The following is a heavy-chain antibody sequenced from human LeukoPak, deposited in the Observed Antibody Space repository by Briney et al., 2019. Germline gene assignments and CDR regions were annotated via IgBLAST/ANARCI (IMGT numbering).Heavy chain of an antibody. CDR2: IYYSGST. CDR1: GFTFSSYE. J-gene: IGHJ4*02. V-gene: IGHV4-39*07. D-gene: IGHD1-26*01. Sequence: LRLSCAASGFTFSSYEMNWIRQPPGKGLEWIGSIYYSGSTYYNPSLKSRVTISVDTSKNQFSLKLSSVTAADTAVYYCARDVGARIEGYWGQGTLVTVSS. CDR3: ARDVGARIEGY.